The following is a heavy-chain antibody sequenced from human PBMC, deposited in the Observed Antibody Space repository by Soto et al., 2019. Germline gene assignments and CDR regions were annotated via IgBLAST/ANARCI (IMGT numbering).Heavy chain of an antibody. Sequence: QVQLVQSGAEVKKPGASVEVSCKASGYTFTSYAMHWVRQAPGQRLEWMGWINAGNGNTKYSQKFQGRVTITRDTSASTAYMELSSLRSEDTAVYYCATSSSAPFPWFDPWGQGTLVTVSS. CDR2: INAGNGNT. CDR3: ATSSSAPFPWFDP. CDR1: GYTFTSYA. V-gene: IGHV1-3*01. J-gene: IGHJ5*02. D-gene: IGHD6-6*01.